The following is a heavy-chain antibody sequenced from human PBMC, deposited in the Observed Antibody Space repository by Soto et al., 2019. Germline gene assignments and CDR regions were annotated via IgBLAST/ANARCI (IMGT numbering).Heavy chain of an antibody. V-gene: IGHV3-21*01. CDR3: ARDFLSGKP. CDR2: ISGTSVYI. CDR1: GFTFSNYN. Sequence: AGGSLRLSCVASGFTFSNYNMNWVRQAPGKGLEWVSHISGTSVYIRYADSVKGRFTISRDNAKNSVYLQMNRVRDEDTAVYYCARDFLSGKPWGQGTLVTVSS. J-gene: IGHJ5*02. D-gene: IGHD3-10*01.